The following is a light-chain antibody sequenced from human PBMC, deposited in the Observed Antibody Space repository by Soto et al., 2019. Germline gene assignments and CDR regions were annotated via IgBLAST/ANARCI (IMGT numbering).Light chain of an antibody. Sequence: VSQSFTTSQLAWYQQRPGQAPRVLIFVASRRATGIPDRFSGSGSGTDFTLTISRLEAEDSAVYYCEQYASPPQAFGEGTKVDIK. CDR1: QSFTTSQ. J-gene: IGKJ1*01. V-gene: IGKV3-20*01. CDR2: VAS. CDR3: EQYASPPQA.